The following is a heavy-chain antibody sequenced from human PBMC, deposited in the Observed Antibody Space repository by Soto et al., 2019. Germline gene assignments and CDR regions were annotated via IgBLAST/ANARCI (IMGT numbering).Heavy chain of an antibody. D-gene: IGHD2-2*01. V-gene: IGHV1-46*01. J-gene: IGHJ5*02. CDR1: GYTFTSYY. CDR3: AAEVPAATLKNP. CDR2: INPSGGST. Sequence: ASVKVSCKASGYTFTSYYMHWVRQAPGQGLEWMGIINPSGGSTSYAQKFQGRVTMTRDTSTSTVYMELSSLRPEDTAVYYCAAEVPAATLKNPWGQGTLVTVSS.